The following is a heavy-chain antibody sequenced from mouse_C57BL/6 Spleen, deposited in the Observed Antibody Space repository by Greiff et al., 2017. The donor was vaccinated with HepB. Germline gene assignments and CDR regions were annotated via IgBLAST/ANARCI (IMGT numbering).Heavy chain of an antibody. CDR1: GFTFSSYA. J-gene: IGHJ2*01. Sequence: EVMLVESGGGLVKPGGSLKLSCAASGFTFSSYAMSWVRQTPEKRLEWVATISDGGSYTYYPDNVKGRFTISRDNAKNNLYLQMSHLKSEDTAMYYCARDYYGSSDFDYWGQGTTLTVSS. CDR3: ARDYYGSSDFDY. V-gene: IGHV5-4*01. D-gene: IGHD1-1*01. CDR2: ISDGGSYT.